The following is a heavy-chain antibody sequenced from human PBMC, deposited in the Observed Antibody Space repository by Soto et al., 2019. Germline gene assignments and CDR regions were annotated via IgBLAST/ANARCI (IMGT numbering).Heavy chain of an antibody. V-gene: IGHV4-34*01. CDR1: GGSFSGYY. D-gene: IGHD3-10*01. CDR3: ARGARITMVRGVKRDYYYGMDV. Sequence: SETLSLTCAVHGGSFSGYYWSWIRQPPGKGLEWIGEINHSGSTNYDPYLKSRVTISVDTSKNQFSLKLSSVTAADTAVYYCARGARITMVRGVKRDYYYGMDVWGQGTTVT. J-gene: IGHJ6*02. CDR2: INHSGST.